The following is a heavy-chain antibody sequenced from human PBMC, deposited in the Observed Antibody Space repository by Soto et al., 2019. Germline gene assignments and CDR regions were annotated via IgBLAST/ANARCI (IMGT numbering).Heavy chain of an antibody. CDR1: GFTINNYG. D-gene: IGHD1-26*01. CDR2: ISGRDAYT. J-gene: IGHJ4*02. CDR3: AKVERMTPYTHLR. V-gene: IGHV3-23*01. Sequence: DVQVLESGGGLVQPGGSLRLSCEASGFTINNYGMAWVRQAPGKGLEWVSAISGRDAYTHYADSVQGRFTISRDNSRNTLYLQMNSLTAEDTALYYCAKVERMTPYTHLRWGQGTLVTVSS.